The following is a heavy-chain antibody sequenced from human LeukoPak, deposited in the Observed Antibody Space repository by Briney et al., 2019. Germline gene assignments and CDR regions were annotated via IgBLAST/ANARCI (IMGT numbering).Heavy chain of an antibody. CDR3: AKDGSTSYLYSYYYYGMDV. V-gene: IGHV3-53*01. CDR1: GFTVSNNY. D-gene: IGHD2-2*01. CDR2: IYSGGST. Sequence: GSLRLSCVVSGFTVSNNYMSWVRQAPRKGLEWVSLIYSGGSTYYADSVKGRFTISRDNSKNTVYLQMNSLRAEDTAMYYCAKDGSTSYLYSYYYYGMDVWGQGTTVTVSS. J-gene: IGHJ6*02.